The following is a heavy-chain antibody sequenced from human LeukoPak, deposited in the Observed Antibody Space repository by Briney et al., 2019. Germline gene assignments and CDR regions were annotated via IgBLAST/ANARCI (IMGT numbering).Heavy chain of an antibody. V-gene: IGHV1-46*01. CDR2: INPSGGST. Sequence: ASVKVSCKASGYTFTSYYMHWVRQAPGQGLEWMGIINPSGGSTSYAQKFQGRVTMTRDTSTSTVYMELSSLRSEDTAVYYCARDQGGAAAAPGYFQHWGQGTPVTVSS. D-gene: IGHD6-13*01. CDR1: GYTFTSYY. J-gene: IGHJ1*01. CDR3: ARDQGGAAAAPGYFQH.